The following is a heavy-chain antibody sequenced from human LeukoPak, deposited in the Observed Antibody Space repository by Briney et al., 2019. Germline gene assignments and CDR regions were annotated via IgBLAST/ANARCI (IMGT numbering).Heavy chain of an antibody. D-gene: IGHD3-16*01. V-gene: IGHV3-21*01. J-gene: IGHJ4*02. CDR1: GFTFETYS. CDR3: ARSTGDGGLYYFDS. CDR2: ISGGSTYI. Sequence: KSGGSLRLTCAASGFTFETYSMNWVRQAPGKGLEWVSSISGGSTYIYYPDSVKGRFTISRDNSKNSLSLQLNRLRADDTAIYYCARSTGDGGLYYFDSWGQGILVIVSS.